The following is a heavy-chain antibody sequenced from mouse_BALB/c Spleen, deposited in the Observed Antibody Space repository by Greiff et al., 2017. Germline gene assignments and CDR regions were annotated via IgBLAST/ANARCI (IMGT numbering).Heavy chain of an antibody. CDR3: ARTIYDGYYYAMDY. V-gene: IGHV1-81*01. J-gene: IGHJ4*01. D-gene: IGHD2-3*01. Sequence: QVQLQQSGPELVKPGASVRMSCKASGYTFPAYVISWVKRRTGQGLEWIGEIYPGSGSTYYNEKFKGKATLTADKSSNTAYMQLSSLTSEDSAVYFCARTIYDGYYYAMDYWGQGTSVTVSS. CDR1: GYTFPAYV. CDR2: IYPGSGST.